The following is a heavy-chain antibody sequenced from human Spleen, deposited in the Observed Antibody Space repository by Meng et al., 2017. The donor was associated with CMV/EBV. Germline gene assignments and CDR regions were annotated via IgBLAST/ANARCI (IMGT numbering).Heavy chain of an antibody. V-gene: IGHV3-30*02. D-gene: IGHD3-3*01. CDR3: AKSGGLEWLFADY. Sequence: GGSLRLSCLASGFTFSNFGMHWVRQAPGKGLEWVAFIRYDGTETYYADSVMGRFTISRDNSKNTLYLQMNSLRAEDTAVYYCAKSGGLEWLFADYWGQGTLVTVSS. CDR2: IRYDGTET. CDR1: GFTFSNFG. J-gene: IGHJ4*02.